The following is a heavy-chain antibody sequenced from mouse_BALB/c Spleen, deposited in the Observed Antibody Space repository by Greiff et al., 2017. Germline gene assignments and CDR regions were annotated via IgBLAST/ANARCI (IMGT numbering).Heavy chain of an antibody. V-gene: IGHV3-2*02. J-gene: IGHJ4*01. CDR1: GYSITSDYA. D-gene: IGHD3-1*01. CDR2: ISYSGST. CDR3: ARRLGLRWMDY. Sequence: EVQLQESGPGLVKPSQSLSLTCTVTGYSITSDYAWNWIRQFPGNKLEWMGYISYSGSTSYNPSLKSRISITRDTSKNQFFLQLNSVTTEDTATYYCARRLGLRWMDYWGQGTSVTVSS.